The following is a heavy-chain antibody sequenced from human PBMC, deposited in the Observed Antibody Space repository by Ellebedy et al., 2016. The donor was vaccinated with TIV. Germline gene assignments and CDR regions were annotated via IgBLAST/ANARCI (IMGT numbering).Heavy chain of an antibody. V-gene: IGHV3-23*01. CDR2: ISGSGNNT. CDR3: ARSLGPPYYIMDV. J-gene: IGHJ6*02. Sequence: GESLKISCAASGFTFSSNAMSWVRQAPGKGLEWVSVISGSGNNTYYGGSVKGRFTISRDNAKKSLFLQMNSLRVEDTALYYCARSLGPPYYIMDVWGQGTMVTVSS. CDR1: GFTFSSNA.